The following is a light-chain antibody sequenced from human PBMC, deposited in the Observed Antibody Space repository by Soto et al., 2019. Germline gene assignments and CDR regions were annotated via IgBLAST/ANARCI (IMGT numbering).Light chain of an antibody. CDR2: AAS. Sequence: DIQMTQSPSSLSASVGDRVTITCRASQSISSYLNWYQQKPGKAPKLLIYAASSLQSGVPSRFSGSGSGTDFTLTISSLQPEDFATYYCQQSYSTQWKFGQGTKVDIK. CDR3: QQSYSTQWK. J-gene: IGKJ1*01. CDR1: QSISSY. V-gene: IGKV1-39*01.